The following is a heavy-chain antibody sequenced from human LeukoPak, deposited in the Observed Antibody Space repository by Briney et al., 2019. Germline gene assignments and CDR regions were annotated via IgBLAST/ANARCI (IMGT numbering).Heavy chain of an antibody. CDR3: AKYSSSYYYYGMDV. CDR2: ISYDGSNK. V-gene: IGHV3-30*04. J-gene: IGHJ6*02. D-gene: IGHD6-13*01. CDR1: GFTFSSYA. Sequence: GRSLRPSCAASGFTFSSYAMHWVRQAPGKGLEWVAVISYDGSNKYYADSVKGRFTISRDNSKNTLYLQMNSLRAEDTAVYYCAKYSSSYYYYGMDVWGQGTTVTVSS.